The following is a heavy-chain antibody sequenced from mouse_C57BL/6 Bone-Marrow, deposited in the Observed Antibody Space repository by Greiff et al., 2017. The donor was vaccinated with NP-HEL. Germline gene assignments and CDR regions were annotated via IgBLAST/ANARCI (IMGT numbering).Heavy chain of an antibody. D-gene: IGHD2-4*01. CDR3: ARSDYDYDGWYFDV. CDR1: GYTFTSYW. Sequence: VKLQQPGAELVMPGASVKLSCKASGYTFTSYWMHWVKQRPGQGLEWIGEIDPSDSYTNYNQKFKGKSTLTVDKSSSTAYMQLSSLTSEDSAVYYCARSDYDYDGWYFDVWGTGTTVTVSS. J-gene: IGHJ1*03. V-gene: IGHV1-69*01. CDR2: IDPSDSYT.